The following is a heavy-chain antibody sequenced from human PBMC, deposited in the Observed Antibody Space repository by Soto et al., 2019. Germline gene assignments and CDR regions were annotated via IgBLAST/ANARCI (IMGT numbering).Heavy chain of an antibody. V-gene: IGHV1-46*01. J-gene: IGHJ6*02. D-gene: IGHD3-3*01. CDR2: INPSNGNT. Sequence: ASVKVSCKASGYTFTSYYMHWVRQAPGQGLEWKGIINPSNGNTSYAQKFQVRVTMTTDTSTSTAYMELRSLRSDDTAVYYCAGALYYDFWSGYYQDSYYYYGMDVWGQGTTVTVSS. CDR3: AGALYYDFWSGYYQDSYYYYGMDV. CDR1: GYTFTSYY.